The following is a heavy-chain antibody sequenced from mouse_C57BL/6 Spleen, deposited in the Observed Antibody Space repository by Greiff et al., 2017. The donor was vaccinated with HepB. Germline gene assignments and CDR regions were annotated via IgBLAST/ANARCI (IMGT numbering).Heavy chain of an antibody. Sequence: QVQLQQSGPELVKPGASVKISCKASGYAFSSSWMNWVKQRPGKGLEWIGRIYPGDGDTNYNGNFKGKATLTADKSSSTAYMQLSSLTSEDSAVYFCARARYYAMDYWGQGTSVTVSS. CDR3: ARARYYAMDY. CDR1: GYAFSSSW. CDR2: IYPGDGDT. V-gene: IGHV1-82*01. J-gene: IGHJ4*01.